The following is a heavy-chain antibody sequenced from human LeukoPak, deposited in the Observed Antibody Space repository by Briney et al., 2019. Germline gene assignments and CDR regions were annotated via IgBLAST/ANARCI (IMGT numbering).Heavy chain of an antibody. V-gene: IGHV1-2*02. Sequence: ASVKVSCKASGYTFTGYYMHWVRQAPGQRLEWMGWINPNSGGTNYAQKFQGRVTMTRDTSISTAYMELSRLRSDDTAVYYCASPKTPYSSSSPAHYWGQGTLVTVSS. CDR3: ASPKTPYSSSSPAHY. D-gene: IGHD6-6*01. CDR2: INPNSGGT. J-gene: IGHJ4*02. CDR1: GYTFTGYY.